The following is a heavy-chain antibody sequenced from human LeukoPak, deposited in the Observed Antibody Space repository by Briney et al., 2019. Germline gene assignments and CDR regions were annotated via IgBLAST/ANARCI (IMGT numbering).Heavy chain of an antibody. CDR1: GGSFSGYY. V-gene: IGHV4-34*01. CDR2: INHSGST. CDR3: AREGRQDYVYFDH. D-gene: IGHD4-17*01. J-gene: IGHJ4*02. Sequence: SETLSLTCAVYGGSFSGYYWSWIRQPPGKGLEWIGEINHSGSTNYNPSLKSRVTISVDPSKNQFSLQLGSVTAADTAMYYCAREGRQDYVYFDHWGQGSLVTVSS.